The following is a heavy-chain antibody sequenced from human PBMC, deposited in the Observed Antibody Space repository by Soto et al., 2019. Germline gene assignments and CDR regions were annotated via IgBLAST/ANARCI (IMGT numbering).Heavy chain of an antibody. CDR1: GYTLTELS. CDR2: FDPEDGET. CDR3: ASLRFLEWLLPGPNWFDP. J-gene: IGHJ5*02. D-gene: IGHD3-3*01. V-gene: IGHV1-24*01. Sequence: ASVKVSCKVSGYTLTELSMHWVRQAPGKGLEWTGGFDPEDGETIYAQKFQGRVTMTEDTSTDTAYMELSSLRSEDTAVYYCASLRFLEWLLPGPNWFDPWGQGTLVTVSS.